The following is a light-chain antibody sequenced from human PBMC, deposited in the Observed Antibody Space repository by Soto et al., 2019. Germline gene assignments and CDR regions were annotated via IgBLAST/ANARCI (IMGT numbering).Light chain of an antibody. Sequence: SVLTQPASVSGSPGQSITISCTGTSSDVGGYNYVSWYQQHPGKAPKLMIYEVSNRPSGVSNRFSGSESGNTASLTISGLQAEDEADYYCSSYTSSSTPYVFGTGTKVTV. CDR2: EVS. CDR1: SSDVGGYNY. J-gene: IGLJ1*01. CDR3: SSYTSSSTPYV. V-gene: IGLV2-14*01.